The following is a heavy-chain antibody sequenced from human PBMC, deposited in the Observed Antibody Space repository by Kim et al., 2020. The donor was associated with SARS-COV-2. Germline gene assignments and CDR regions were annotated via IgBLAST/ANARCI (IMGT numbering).Heavy chain of an antibody. CDR3: AKDMDNGTDDYYYYGMDV. J-gene: IGHJ6*02. D-gene: IGHD3-10*01. Sequence: KGRFTISRDNSKNSLYLQMNSLRTEDTALYYCAKDMDNGTDDYYYYGMDVWGQGTTVTVSS. V-gene: IGHV3-43*01.